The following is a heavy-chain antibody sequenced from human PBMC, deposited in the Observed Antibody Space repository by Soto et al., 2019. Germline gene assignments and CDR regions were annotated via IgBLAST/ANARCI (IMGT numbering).Heavy chain of an antibody. Sequence: SETLSLTCTVSGGSISSYYWSWIRQPPGKGLEWIGYIYCSGSTNYNPSLKSRVTISVDTSKNQFSLKLSSVTAADTAVYYCARAWGRVFDYWGQGTLVTVSS. CDR3: ARAWGRVFDY. D-gene: IGHD3-16*01. V-gene: IGHV4-59*01. CDR1: GGSISSYY. CDR2: IYCSGST. J-gene: IGHJ4*02.